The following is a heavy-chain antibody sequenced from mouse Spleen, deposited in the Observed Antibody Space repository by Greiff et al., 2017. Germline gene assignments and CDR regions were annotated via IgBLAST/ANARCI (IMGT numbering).Heavy chain of an antibody. Sequence: QVQLQQSGAELVRPGTSVKLSCKASGYTFTSYWMHWVKQRPGQGLEWIGVIDPSDSYTNYNQKFKGKATLTVDTSSSTAYMQLSSLTSEDSAVYYCAREGAITTVVADWYFDVWGTGTTVTVSS. CDR1: GYTFTSYW. CDR2: IDPSDSYT. J-gene: IGHJ1*03. CDR3: AREGAITTVVADWYFDV. V-gene: IGHV1-59*01. D-gene: IGHD1-1*01.